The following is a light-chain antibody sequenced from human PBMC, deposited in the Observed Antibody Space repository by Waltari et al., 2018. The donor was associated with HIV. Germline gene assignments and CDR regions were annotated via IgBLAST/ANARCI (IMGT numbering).Light chain of an antibody. Sequence: QSVLTQPPSVSGAPGTRVTISCTGSSTNIGAGSYVNWYQQIPGKAPKLRIYANIKRPSGVPDRFSGSKSGSSASLAITGLQAEDEAHYYCQSFDSSLTTSGVIFGGGTKLTVL. CDR3: QSFDSSLTTSGVI. J-gene: IGLJ2*01. CDR1: STNIGAGSY. V-gene: IGLV1-40*01. CDR2: ANI.